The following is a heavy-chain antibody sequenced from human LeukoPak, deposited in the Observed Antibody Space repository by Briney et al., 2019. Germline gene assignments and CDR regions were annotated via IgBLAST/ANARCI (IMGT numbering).Heavy chain of an antibody. J-gene: IGHJ4*02. Sequence: PSETLSLTCAVYGGSFSGYYWSWIRQPPGKGLEWIGEINHSGSTNYNPSLKSRVTISVDTSKNQFSLKLSSVTAADTAVYYCARGLGSSTSCYLDYWGQGTLVTVSS. CDR2: INHSGST. D-gene: IGHD2-2*01. V-gene: IGHV4-34*01. CDR1: GGSFSGYY. CDR3: ARGLGSSTSCYLDY.